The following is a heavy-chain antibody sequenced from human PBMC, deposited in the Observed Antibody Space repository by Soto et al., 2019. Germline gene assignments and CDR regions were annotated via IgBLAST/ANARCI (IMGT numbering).Heavy chain of an antibody. J-gene: IGHJ4*02. Sequence: PGGSLRLSCAASGFTFSSYWMSWVRQAPGKGLEWVANIKQDGSEKYYVDSVKGRFTISRDNAKNSLYLQMNSLRAEDTAVYYCARATSASTYYDFWSGYYNYFDYWGQGTLVTVSS. D-gene: IGHD3-3*01. CDR2: IKQDGSEK. CDR3: ARATSASTYYDFWSGYYNYFDY. V-gene: IGHV3-7*04. CDR1: GFTFSSYW.